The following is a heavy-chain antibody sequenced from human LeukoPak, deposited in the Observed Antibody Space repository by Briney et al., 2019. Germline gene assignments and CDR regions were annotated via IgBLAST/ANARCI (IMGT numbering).Heavy chain of an antibody. CDR3: ARGRYYLDS. D-gene: IGHD4-17*01. V-gene: IGHV3-74*01. J-gene: IGHJ4*02. CDR1: GFTFSTYW. Sequence: GGSLRLSCAASGFTFSTYWMHWVRQAPGKGLVWVSRFNSDGRSTYYADSVKGRFTISRDNAKNPLYLQMNSLRAEDTAVYYCARGRYYLDSWGQGTLVTVSS. CDR2: FNSDGRST.